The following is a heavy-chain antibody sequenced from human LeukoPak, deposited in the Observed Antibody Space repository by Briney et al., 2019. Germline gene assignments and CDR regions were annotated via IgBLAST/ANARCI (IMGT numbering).Heavy chain of an antibody. D-gene: IGHD2-2*01. Sequence: SETLSLTCAVYGGSFSGYYWSWIRQPPGKGLEWIGEINHSGSTNYNPSLKSRVTISVDTSKNQFSLKLSSVTAAGTAVYYCARGSRLIQDIVVVPAAMGYYFDYWGQGTLVTVSS. J-gene: IGHJ4*02. CDR2: INHSGST. CDR1: GGSFSGYY. V-gene: IGHV4-34*01. CDR3: ARGSRLIQDIVVVPAAMGYYFDY.